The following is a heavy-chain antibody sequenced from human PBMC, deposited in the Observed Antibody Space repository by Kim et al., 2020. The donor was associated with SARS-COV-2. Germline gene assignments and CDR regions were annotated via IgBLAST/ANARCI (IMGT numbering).Heavy chain of an antibody. CDR3: ARGRYGSGSYFNVGDY. V-gene: IGHV3-23*01. Sequence: DSVKGRFTISRDNSQNTLVLQMSSLRPEDTAIYYCARGRYGSGSYFNVGDYWGPGTLVTVSS. D-gene: IGHD3-10*01. J-gene: IGHJ4*02.